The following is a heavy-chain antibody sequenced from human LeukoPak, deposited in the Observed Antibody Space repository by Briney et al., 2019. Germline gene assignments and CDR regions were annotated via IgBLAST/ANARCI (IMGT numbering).Heavy chain of an antibody. J-gene: IGHJ5*02. V-gene: IGHV3-23*01. CDR1: GFTFSSYA. CDR2: ISGSGGST. D-gene: IGHD3-22*01. Sequence: GGSLRLSCAASGFTFSSYAMSWVRQAPGKGLEWVSAISGSGGSTYYADSVKGRFTISRDNSKNTLYLQMNSLRVEDTAVFYCVRVSSDSSVGWFDPWGQGTLVTVSS. CDR3: VRVSSDSSVGWFDP.